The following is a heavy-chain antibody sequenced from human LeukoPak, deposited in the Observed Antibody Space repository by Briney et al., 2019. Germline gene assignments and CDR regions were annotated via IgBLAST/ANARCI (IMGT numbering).Heavy chain of an antibody. CDR2: TYYSGST. CDR1: GGSISSSSYY. D-gene: IGHD5-18*01. CDR3: ASRYGPLDY. Sequence: SETLSLTCTVSGGSISSSSYYWGWIRQPPGKGLEWIGSTYYSGSTYYNPSLKSRVTISVDTSKNQFSLKLSSVTAADTAVYYCASRYGPLDYWGQGTLVTVSS. V-gene: IGHV4-39*07. J-gene: IGHJ4*02.